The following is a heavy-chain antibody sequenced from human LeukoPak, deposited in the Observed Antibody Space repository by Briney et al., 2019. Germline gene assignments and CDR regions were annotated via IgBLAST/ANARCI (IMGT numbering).Heavy chain of an antibody. CDR2: ISYDGSNK. CDR3: ARGSYCSGGSCYPDDFDY. Sequence: GRSLRLSCAASGFTFSSYAMHWVRQAPGKGLEWVAVISYDGSNKYYADSVKGRFTISRDNSKNTLYLQMNSLRPDDTAVYYCARGSYCSGGSCYPDDFDYWGQGTLVTVSS. D-gene: IGHD2-15*01. CDR1: GFTFSSYA. J-gene: IGHJ4*02. V-gene: IGHV3-30-3*01.